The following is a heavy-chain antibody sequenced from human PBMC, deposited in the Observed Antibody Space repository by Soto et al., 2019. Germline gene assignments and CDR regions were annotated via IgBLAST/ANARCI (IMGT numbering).Heavy chain of an antibody. J-gene: IGHJ3*02. V-gene: IGHV1-58*01. CDR1: GFTFSRPA. CDR3: AAELYSGSRRCSFDI. CDR2: IVIGGGNT. Sequence: QMQVVQSGPEVKNPWTSVRVSCKTSGFTFSRPAVPRVPQARGQGLEWIGWIVIGGGNTKSAQNLQDRLTITRDMSTSTAYMELTRLGSEDTAVYYCAAELYSGSRRCSFDIWGQGAVVTVSS. D-gene: IGHD2-15*01.